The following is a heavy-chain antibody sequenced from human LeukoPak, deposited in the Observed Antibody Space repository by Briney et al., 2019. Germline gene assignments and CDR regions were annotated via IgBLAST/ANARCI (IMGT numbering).Heavy chain of an antibody. D-gene: IGHD4-17*01. V-gene: IGHV3-11*01. CDR1: GFTFSNYY. CDR3: ASVYGAQGEVY. J-gene: IGHJ4*02. CDR2: ISSSATNI. Sequence: PGGSLRLSCAASGFTFSNYYMSWIRQAPGKGLEWLSYISSSATNIQYADSVRGRFTISRDNAKNSLYLQMNSLRAEDTAVYYCASVYGAQGEVYWGQGTLVTVSS.